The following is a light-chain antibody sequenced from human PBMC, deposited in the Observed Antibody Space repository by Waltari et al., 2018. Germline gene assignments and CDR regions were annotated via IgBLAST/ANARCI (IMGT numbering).Light chain of an antibody. CDR1: SSDVGASDE. CDR3: SLWVG. Sequence: QSALTQPASVSGSPGQSITISCTGTSSDVGASDEVSWYQHHPGKAPKLIIYDVKKRPSWVSNRFSGSKSANTASLTISGLQAEDEAHYYCSLWVGFGGGTKLTVL. J-gene: IGLJ3*02. V-gene: IGLV2-14*03. CDR2: DVK.